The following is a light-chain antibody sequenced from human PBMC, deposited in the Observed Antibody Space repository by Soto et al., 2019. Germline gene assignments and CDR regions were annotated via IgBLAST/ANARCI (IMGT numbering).Light chain of an antibody. V-gene: IGKV1-39*01. J-gene: IGKJ4*01. Sequence: DVQMTQSASTLSASFGDRVTITCRASQSISSYLNWYQQKPVKAPKLLIYAASSLQSGVPSRFSGSGSATDFTLTISSLQPEDFATYYCQQSYSTPPLTFGGGTKVDIK. CDR3: QQSYSTPPLT. CDR2: AAS. CDR1: QSISSY.